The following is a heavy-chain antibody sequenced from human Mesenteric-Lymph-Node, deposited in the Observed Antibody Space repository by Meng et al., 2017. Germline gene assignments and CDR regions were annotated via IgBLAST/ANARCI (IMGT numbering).Heavy chain of an antibody. CDR3: ARRVFYGSANFDY. J-gene: IGHJ4*02. D-gene: IGHD3-10*01. CDR1: GGSIRSSSYY. V-gene: IGHV4-39*01. Sequence: LQLQESGPGLVKPSETLSLTFTVSGGSIRSSSYYWGWIRQPPGKGLEYIGSIFYSGNTYYNPSLKSRVTISIDTSENQFSLKLSSVTAADTAVYYCARRVFYGSANFDYWGQGTLVTVSS. CDR2: IFYSGNT.